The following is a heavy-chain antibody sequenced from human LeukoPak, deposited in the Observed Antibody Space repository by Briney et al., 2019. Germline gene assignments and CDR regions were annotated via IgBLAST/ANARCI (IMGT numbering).Heavy chain of an antibody. CDR1: GYTFTDYY. J-gene: IGHJ4*02. V-gene: IGHV1-2*02. D-gene: IGHD4-17*01. CDR3: ARGLGTVTTLNYYVAD. Sequence: ASVKVSCKASGYTFTDYYMHWVRQAPGQGLEWMGWINPNSGGANYAPKFQGRVTMTRDTSISTVFLEVSRLRSDDAAVYYCARGLGTVTTLNYYVADWGQGTLVTASS. CDR2: INPNSGGA.